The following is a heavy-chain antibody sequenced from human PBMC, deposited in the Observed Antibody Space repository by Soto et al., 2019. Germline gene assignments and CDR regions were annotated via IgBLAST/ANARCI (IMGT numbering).Heavy chain of an antibody. CDR2: IIPIFGTA. D-gene: IGHD3-10*01. V-gene: IGHV1-69*13. CDR1: GGTFSSYA. J-gene: IGHJ4*02. CDR3: ARDRVTMVRGVITHGTFFDY. Sequence: AASVKVSCKASGGTFSSYAISWVRQAPGQGLEWMGGIIPIFGTANYAQKFQGRVTITADESTSTAYMELSSLRSEDTAVYYCARDRVTMVRGVITHGTFFDYWGQGTLVTVSS.